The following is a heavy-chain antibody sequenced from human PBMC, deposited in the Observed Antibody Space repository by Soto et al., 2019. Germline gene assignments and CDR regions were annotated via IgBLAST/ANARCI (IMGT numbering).Heavy chain of an antibody. D-gene: IGHD2-2*01. V-gene: IGHV3-30*18. J-gene: IGHJ4*02. Sequence: PGGSLRLSCAASGFTFSSYGMHWVRQAPGKGLEWVAVISYDGSNKYYADSVKGRFTISRDNSKNTLYLQMNSLRAEDTAVYYCAKAPGAYCSSTSWCQEQPFDYWGQGTLVTVSS. CDR1: GFTFSSYG. CDR3: AKAPGAYCSSTSWCQEQPFDY. CDR2: ISYDGSNK.